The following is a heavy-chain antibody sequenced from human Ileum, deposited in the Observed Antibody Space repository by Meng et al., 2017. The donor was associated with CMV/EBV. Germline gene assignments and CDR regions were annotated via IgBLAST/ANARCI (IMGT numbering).Heavy chain of an antibody. CDR3: ARGPYSSSWSSFDY. V-gene: IGHV4-4*07. Sequence: QVRPQESGPGLVKPSEALSLTCTVSRGSISSDYWSWIRQPAGKGLEWIGRIYTSGSTNYNPSLKSRVTMSVDTSKTQFSLKLSSVTAADTAVYYCARGPYSSSWSSFDYWGQGTLVTVSS. CDR1: RGSISSDY. J-gene: IGHJ4*02. D-gene: IGHD6-13*01. CDR2: IYTSGST.